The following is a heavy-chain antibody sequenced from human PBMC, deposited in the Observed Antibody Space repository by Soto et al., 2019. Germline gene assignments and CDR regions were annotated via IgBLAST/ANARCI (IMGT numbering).Heavy chain of an antibody. J-gene: IGHJ4*02. CDR2: ISYDGGLQ. CDR1: GFTFTSYG. V-gene: IGHV3-30*03. Sequence: QAPLVESGGGVVQPGRSLRLSCAASGFTFTSYGMPWVRQAPGTRLEWVAVISYDGGLQHYADSVKGRFTIARDNSKNMVLLQMNSLRAEDTAVYYCVSDRGYGHASVPYSWGQGTLVSVSS. D-gene: IGHD5-18*01. CDR3: VSDRGYGHASVPYS.